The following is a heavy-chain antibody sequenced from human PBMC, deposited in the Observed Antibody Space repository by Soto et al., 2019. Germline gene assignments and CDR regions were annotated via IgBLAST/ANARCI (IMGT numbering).Heavy chain of an antibody. J-gene: IGHJ4*02. CDR2: INHSGST. Sequence: QVQLQQWSTGLFKPSETLSLTCAVYGGSFSGYYWSWIRQPPGKGLEWIGEINHSGSTNYNPSLKSRVTISVDTSKNQFSLKLSSVIAADTAVYYCARGKGDYWGQGTLVTVSS. V-gene: IGHV4-34*01. CDR1: GGSFSGYY. CDR3: ARGKGDY.